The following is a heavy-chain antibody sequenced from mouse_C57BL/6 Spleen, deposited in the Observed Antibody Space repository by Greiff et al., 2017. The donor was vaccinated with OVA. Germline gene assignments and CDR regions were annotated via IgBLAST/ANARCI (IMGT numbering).Heavy chain of an antibody. V-gene: IGHV1-62-2*01. CDR1: GYTFTEYT. CDR3: ARQSFPLYYYGSSMDFDY. Sequence: VQLQESGAELVKPGASVKLSCKASGYTFTEYTIHWVKQRSGQGLEWIGWFYPGSGSIKYNEKFKDKATLTADKSSSTVYMELSRLTSEDSAVYFCARQSFPLYYYGSSMDFDYWGQGTTLTVSS. D-gene: IGHD1-1*01. J-gene: IGHJ2*01. CDR2: FYPGSGSI.